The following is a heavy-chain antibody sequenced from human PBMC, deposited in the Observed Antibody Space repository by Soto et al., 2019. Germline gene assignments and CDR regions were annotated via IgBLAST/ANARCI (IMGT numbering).Heavy chain of an antibody. CDR1: GYTFTSYG. J-gene: IGHJ5*02. D-gene: IGHD3-10*01. V-gene: IGHV1-18*01. Sequence: QVQLVQSGAEVKKPGASVKVSCKASGYTFTSYGISWVRQAPGQGLEWMGWISAYNGNTNYAQKRQGRVPMTTDTSPSTAYMELRSLRSDDTAVYYCARFTVRGVPLPWFDPWGQGTLVTVSS. CDR3: ARFTVRGVPLPWFDP. CDR2: ISAYNGNT.